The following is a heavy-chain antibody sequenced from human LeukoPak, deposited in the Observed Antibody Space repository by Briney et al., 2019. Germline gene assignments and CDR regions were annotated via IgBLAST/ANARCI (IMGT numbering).Heavy chain of an antibody. D-gene: IGHD6-13*01. J-gene: IGHJ4*02. V-gene: IGHV3-21*04. CDR1: GFTFSSYS. CDR2: ISSSSSYI. CDR3: AREAAAGIWFDY. Sequence: PGGSLRLSCAASGFTFSSYSMNWVRQAPGKGLEWVSSISSSSSYIYYADSVKGRFTISRDNAKNSLYLQMNSLRVEDTALYYCAREAAAGIWFDYWGQGTLVTVSS.